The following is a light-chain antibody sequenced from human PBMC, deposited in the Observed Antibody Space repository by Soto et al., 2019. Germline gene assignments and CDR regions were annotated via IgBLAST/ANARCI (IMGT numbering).Light chain of an antibody. CDR1: SSNIGAGYD. J-gene: IGLJ2*01. V-gene: IGLV1-40*01. Sequence: QSVLTQTPSVSGAPGQTITMSCTGSSSNIGAGYDVHWYQQLPGAAPRLLIYADNNRPSGVPDRFSASNSGTSASLAITGLQGEEEAVYYCQSYDTSRSVVIFGAGTKLTVL. CDR2: ADN. CDR3: QSYDTSRSVVI.